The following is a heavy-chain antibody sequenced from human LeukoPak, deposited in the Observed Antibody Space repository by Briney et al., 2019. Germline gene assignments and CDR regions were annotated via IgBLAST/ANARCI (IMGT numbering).Heavy chain of an antibody. V-gene: IGHV1-69*13. Sequence: SVKVSCKAFGGTFSSFAISWVRQAPGQGLESMGGIIPIFGTANYAQKFQGRVTITADESTGTAYMELSSLRSEDTAVYYCARAKGYCSAGSCYSAFDYWGQGTLVTVSS. J-gene: IGHJ4*02. CDR1: GGTFSSFA. D-gene: IGHD2-15*01. CDR2: IIPIFGTA. CDR3: ARAKGYCSAGSCYSAFDY.